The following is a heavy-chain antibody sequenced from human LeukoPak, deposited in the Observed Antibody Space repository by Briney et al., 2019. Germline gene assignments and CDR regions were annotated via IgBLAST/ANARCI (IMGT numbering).Heavy chain of an antibody. CDR1: GGSVSSGSYY. CDR2: ISYSGST. V-gene: IGHV4-61*01. CDR3: ARKRTTLEWLFFDY. Sequence: SETLSLTCTVSGGSVSSGSYYWSWIRQPPGERLEWIGYISYSGSTNYSPSLKSRVTISVDTSKNQFSLKLSSVTAADTAVYYCARKRTTLEWLFFDYWGQGTLVTVSS. J-gene: IGHJ4*02. D-gene: IGHD3-3*01.